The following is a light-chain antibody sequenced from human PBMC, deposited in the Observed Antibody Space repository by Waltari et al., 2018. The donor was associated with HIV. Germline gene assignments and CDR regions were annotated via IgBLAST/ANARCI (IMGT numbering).Light chain of an antibody. Sequence: QSALTPPASVSGSPGQSITLSCTGTRGDVGAYHLLSWYPKYPGKAPKLMIFEVIKRPSGVSDRFSGSRSGNTASLTISGLQTEDEGDYYCCSYSGTGVVFGGGTKVTVL. V-gene: IGLV2-23*02. CDR2: EVI. J-gene: IGLJ2*01. CDR1: RGDVGAYHL. CDR3: CSYSGTGVV.